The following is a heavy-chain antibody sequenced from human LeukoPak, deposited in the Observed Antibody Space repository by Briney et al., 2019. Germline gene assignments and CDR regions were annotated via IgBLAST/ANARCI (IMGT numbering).Heavy chain of an antibody. Sequence: ASVKVSCKASGYTFTSYGISWVRQAPGQGLEWMGWISAYNGNTNYAQKLQGRVTMTTDTSTSTAYMELRSLRSDDTAVYYCARDRMRYFDWLPNYYYYYYMDVWGKGTTVTISS. V-gene: IGHV1-18*01. CDR3: ARDRMRYFDWLPNYYYYYYMDV. CDR2: ISAYNGNT. D-gene: IGHD3-9*01. J-gene: IGHJ6*03. CDR1: GYTFTSYG.